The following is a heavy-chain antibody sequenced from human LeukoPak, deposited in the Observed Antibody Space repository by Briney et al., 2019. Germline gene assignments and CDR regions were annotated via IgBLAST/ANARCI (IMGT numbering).Heavy chain of an antibody. V-gene: IGHV3-30*03. Sequence: PGGSLRLSCAASGFPFSSYGMHWVRQAPGKGLEWVSFISYDGANKYADSVKGRFTISRDNSKNTLHLQMNSLRGDDTALYYCASGQMFTSGGFDYWGQGTLVTVSS. CDR1: GFPFSSYG. CDR2: ISYDGAN. D-gene: IGHD6-19*01. CDR3: ASGQMFTSGGFDY. J-gene: IGHJ4*02.